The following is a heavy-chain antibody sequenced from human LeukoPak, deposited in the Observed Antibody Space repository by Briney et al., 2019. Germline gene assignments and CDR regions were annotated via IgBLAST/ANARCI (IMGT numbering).Heavy chain of an antibody. J-gene: IGHJ4*02. V-gene: IGHV1-24*01. CDR2: FDPEDGET. CDR3: ATGYTWYGCFDY. Sequence: ASVKVSCKASGGTFSSYAISWVRQAPGQGLEWMGGFDPEDGETIYAQKFQGRVTMTEDTSTDTAYMELSSLRSEDTAVYYCATGYTWYGCFDYWGQGTLVTVSS. CDR1: GGTFSSYA. D-gene: IGHD6-13*01.